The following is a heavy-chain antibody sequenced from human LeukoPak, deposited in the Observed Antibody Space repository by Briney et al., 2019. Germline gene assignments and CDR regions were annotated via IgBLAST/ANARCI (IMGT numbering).Heavy chain of an antibody. J-gene: IGHJ3*02. Sequence: ASVKVSCKASSYTFTNYDINWVRQAPGQGLEWMGGISPYNGNTDCAQKLQGRVTMTTDTSTSTAYMELRSLRSDDTAVYYCARPSDSSGGDAFDIWGQGTMVIVSS. CDR2: ISPYNGNT. CDR3: ARPSDSSGGDAFDI. CDR1: SYTFTNYD. V-gene: IGHV1-18*01. D-gene: IGHD2-15*01.